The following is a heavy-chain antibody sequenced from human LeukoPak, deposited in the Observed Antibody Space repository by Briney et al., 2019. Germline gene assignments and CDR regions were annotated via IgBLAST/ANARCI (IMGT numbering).Heavy chain of an antibody. CDR1: GGSISSSSYY. Sequence: SETLSLTCTVSGGSISSSSYYWGWIRQPPGKGLEWIGSIYYSGSTYYNPSLKSRVTISVDTSKNQFSLKLSSVTAADTAVYYCASSHIEPSPDYWGQGTLVTVSS. CDR3: ASSHIEPSPDY. V-gene: IGHV4-39*01. CDR2: IYYSGST. J-gene: IGHJ4*02.